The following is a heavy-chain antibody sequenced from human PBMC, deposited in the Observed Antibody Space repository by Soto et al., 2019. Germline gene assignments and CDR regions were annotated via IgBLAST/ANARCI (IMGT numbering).Heavy chain of an antibody. CDR1: GFTFSNFV. Sequence: QVQLVESGGGVVQPGGSLRLSCAASGFTFSNFVMHWVRQAPGKGLEWVAATSYDGKNKDHADSVKGRFTISRDNSKNTLYLQMNSLRHEGTAVYFCARERAIAATGIFYYWGQGTLVTVSS. J-gene: IGHJ4*02. CDR3: ARERAIAATGIFYY. V-gene: IGHV3-30*04. CDR2: TSYDGKNK. D-gene: IGHD6-13*01.